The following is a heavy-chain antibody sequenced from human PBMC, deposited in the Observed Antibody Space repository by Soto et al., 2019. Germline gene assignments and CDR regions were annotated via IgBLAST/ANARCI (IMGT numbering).Heavy chain of an antibody. Sequence: QVQLVQSGAEVRKPGASVKISCKASGYTLNSHGIQWMRQAPGQSLEWVGWSNGGNGYRKYSEELQGRVTTPRETSASTVYMELSILTSENMAVYYCARVTYSDALDVWGQGTTVTVSS. CDR2: SNGGNGYR. CDR3: ARVTYSDALDV. V-gene: IGHV1-3*02. CDR1: GYTLNSHG. D-gene: IGHD1-26*01. J-gene: IGHJ6*02.